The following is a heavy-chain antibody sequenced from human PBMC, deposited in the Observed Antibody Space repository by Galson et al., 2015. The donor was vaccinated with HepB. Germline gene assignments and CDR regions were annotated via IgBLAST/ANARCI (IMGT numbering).Heavy chain of an antibody. CDR1: GFTFSSYG. J-gene: IGHJ4*02. CDR2: ISYDGSNK. V-gene: IGHV3-30*18. D-gene: IGHD1-26*01. CDR3: AKDGERSYYVVWPTSFDY. Sequence: SLRLSCAASGFTFSSYGMHWARQAPGKGLEWVAVISYDGSNKYYADSVKGRFTISRDNSRNTLYLQMNSLRAEDTAVYYCAKDGERSYYVVWPTSFDYWGQGTLVTVSS.